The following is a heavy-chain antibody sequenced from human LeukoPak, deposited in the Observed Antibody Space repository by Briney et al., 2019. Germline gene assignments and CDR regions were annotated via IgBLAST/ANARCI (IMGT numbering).Heavy chain of an antibody. J-gene: IGHJ5*02. Sequence: GASVKVSCKASRYTFTSYYMHWVRQAPGQGLEWMGIMNASGGRKSYAKKVQGGVTMTRDTSTSTVYMERSSLRSEDTAVYYCARDRHYYAPPPGSWGQGTLVTVSS. V-gene: IGHV1-46*01. CDR3: ARDRHYYAPPPGS. CDR1: RYTFTSYY. D-gene: IGHD3-10*01. CDR2: MNASGGRK.